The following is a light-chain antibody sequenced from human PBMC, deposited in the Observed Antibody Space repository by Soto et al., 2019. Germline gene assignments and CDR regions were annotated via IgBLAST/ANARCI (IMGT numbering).Light chain of an antibody. J-gene: IGKJ1*01. Sequence: DIQMTQSPSTLSASVGDRVTITCRASQSIINWLAWYQQKPGKAPKLLIYKASSLESGVPSRFSGSGSGTEFTLTISSLQPDDFATYYCQQYNSHSAFGQGTKVEIK. V-gene: IGKV1-5*03. CDR2: KAS. CDR3: QQYNSHSA. CDR1: QSIINW.